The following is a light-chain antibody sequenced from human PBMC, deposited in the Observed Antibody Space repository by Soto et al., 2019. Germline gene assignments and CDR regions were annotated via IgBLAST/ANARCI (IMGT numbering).Light chain of an antibody. V-gene: IGKV2-30*02. CDR2: KVS. J-gene: IGKJ2*01. Sequence: DVVMTQSPLSLPVTLGQPASISCRSSQSLLHTDGNTYLNWFQQRPGQSPRRLIYKVSNRDSGVPDRFSGSGSGTDVTLKISRGEAEDIGVYYCMQGTHWPPYTFGQGTKLEI. CDR1: QSLLHTDGNTY. CDR3: MQGTHWPPYT.